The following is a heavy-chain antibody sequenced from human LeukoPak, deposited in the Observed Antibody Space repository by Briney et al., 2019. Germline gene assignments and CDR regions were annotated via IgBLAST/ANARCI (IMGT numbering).Heavy chain of an antibody. Sequence: GGSLRLSCATSGFNFDRYTIHWVRQAPGKGLEWVSLAGWAGGTTFYSDSVRGRFTISRDSGRKSVYLQMNSLTTDDTAFYFCAKELDTMFFDYWGQGAPVTVSS. D-gene: IGHD3-10*02. J-gene: IGHJ4*02. CDR3: AKELDTMFFDY. CDR2: AGWAGGTT. CDR1: GFNFDRYT. V-gene: IGHV3-43*01.